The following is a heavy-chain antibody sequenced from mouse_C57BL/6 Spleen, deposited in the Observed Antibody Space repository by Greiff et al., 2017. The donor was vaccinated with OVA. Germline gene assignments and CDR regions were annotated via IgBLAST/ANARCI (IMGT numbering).Heavy chain of an antibody. CDR2: IRSKSNNYAT. D-gene: IGHD1-2*01. CDR3: VRHDGLRLDD. Sequence: EVQGVESGGGLVQPKGSLKLSCAASGFSFNTYAMNWVRQAPGKGLEWVARIRSKSNNYATYYAASVKVRFTIYRADSESMLYLQMNNLRTEDTAMYYCVRHDGLRLDDWGTGTTVTVSS. V-gene: IGHV10-1*01. CDR1: GFSFNTYA. J-gene: IGHJ1*03.